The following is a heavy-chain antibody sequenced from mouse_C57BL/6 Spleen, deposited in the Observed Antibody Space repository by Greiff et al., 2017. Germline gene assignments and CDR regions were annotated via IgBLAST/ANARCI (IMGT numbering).Heavy chain of an antibody. Sequence: EVQLQQSGPELVKPGASVKISCKASGYTFTDYYMNWVKQSHGKSLEWIGDINPNNGGTSYNQKFKGKATLTVDKSSSTAYMELRSLTSEYSAVYYCARGGNLDYWGQGTTLTVSS. CDR2: INPNNGGT. D-gene: IGHD1-1*02. CDR3: ARGGNLDY. J-gene: IGHJ2*01. V-gene: IGHV1-26*01. CDR1: GYTFTDYY.